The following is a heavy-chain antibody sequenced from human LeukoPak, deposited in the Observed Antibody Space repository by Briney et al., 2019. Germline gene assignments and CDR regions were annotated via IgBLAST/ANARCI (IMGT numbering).Heavy chain of an antibody. J-gene: IGHJ4*02. CDR2: IYHSGST. CDR3: ARHPPIRAYSSTWYERRYYFDY. Sequence: SETLSLTCTVSGYSISSGYYWGWIRQPPGKGLEWIGSIYHSGSTYYNPSLKSRVTISVDTSKNQFSLKLSSVTAADTAVYYCARHPPIRAYSSTWYERRYYFDYWGQGTLVTVSS. D-gene: IGHD6-13*01. V-gene: IGHV4-38-2*02. CDR1: GYSISSGYY.